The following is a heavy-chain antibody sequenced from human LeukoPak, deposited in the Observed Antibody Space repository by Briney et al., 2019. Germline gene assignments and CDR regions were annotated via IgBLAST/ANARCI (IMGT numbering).Heavy chain of an antibody. V-gene: IGHV3-23*01. CDR2: ISGSGGST. D-gene: IGHD3-16*02. Sequence: QAGGSLRLSCAASGFTFRSYAMNWVRQAPGKGLEWVSAISGSGGSTYYADSVKGRFTISRDNSKNTLYLQMNSLRAEDTAVYYCAKGGRDDYVWGSYRPHAGYYFDYWGQGTLVTVPS. CDR3: AKGGRDDYVWGSYRPHAGYYFDY. J-gene: IGHJ4*02. CDR1: GFTFRSYA.